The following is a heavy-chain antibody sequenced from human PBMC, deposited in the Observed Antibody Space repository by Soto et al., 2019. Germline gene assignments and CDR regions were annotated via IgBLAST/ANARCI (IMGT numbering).Heavy chain of an antibody. CDR3: ARGDYDSSGYYATDYYYGMDV. D-gene: IGHD3-22*01. V-gene: IGHV1-69*13. J-gene: IGHJ6*02. CDR2: IIPIFGTA. Sequence: ASVKVSCKASGGTFSSYAISWVRQAPGQGLEWMGGIIPIFGTANYAQKFRGRVTITADESTSTAYMELSSLRSEDTAVYYCARGDYDSSGYYATDYYYGMDVWG. CDR1: GGTFSSYA.